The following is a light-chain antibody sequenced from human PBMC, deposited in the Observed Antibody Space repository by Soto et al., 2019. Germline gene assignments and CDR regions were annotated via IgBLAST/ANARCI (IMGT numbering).Light chain of an antibody. V-gene: IGKV3-20*01. CDR1: QRVSSGY. J-gene: IGKJ5*01. CDR3: QQYTGPPTT. Sequence: EIVLTQSPGTLSLSPGVRATLSCRASQRVSSGYLAWYQQKPGQAPRLLIYGASTRAAGIPDRFSGSGSGTDFTLTITRLEPEDSAVYFCQQYTGPPTTFGQGTRLEIK. CDR2: GAS.